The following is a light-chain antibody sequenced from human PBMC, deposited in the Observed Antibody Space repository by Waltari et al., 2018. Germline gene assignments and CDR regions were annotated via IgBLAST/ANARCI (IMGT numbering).Light chain of an antibody. CDR2: RND. CDR1: ASNIGNNV. CDR3: AAWDDSLNGRWV. V-gene: IGLV1-44*01. Sequence: QPVLTQPPSASGTPGHTVTISCSGGASNIGNNVVNWYQQLPGTAPKLVIYRNDLRPSGVPDRFSGAKSGTSASLAISGLQSEDEADYYWAAWDDSLNGRWVFGGGTKVTVL. J-gene: IGLJ3*02.